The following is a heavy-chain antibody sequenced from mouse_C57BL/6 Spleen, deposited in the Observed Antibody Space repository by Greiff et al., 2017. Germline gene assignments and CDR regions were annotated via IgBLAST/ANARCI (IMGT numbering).Heavy chain of an antibody. CDR3: ARYDGYDFDY. CDR2: IYPGDGDT. V-gene: IGHV1-82*01. CDR1: GYAFSSSW. J-gene: IGHJ2*01. D-gene: IGHD2-2*01. Sequence: VQLQQSGPELVKPGASVKISCKASGYAFSSSWMNWVKQRPGKGLEWIGRIYPGDGDTNYNGKFKGKATLTADKSSSTAYMQLSSLTSEDSAVYFCARYDGYDFDYWGQGTTLTVSS.